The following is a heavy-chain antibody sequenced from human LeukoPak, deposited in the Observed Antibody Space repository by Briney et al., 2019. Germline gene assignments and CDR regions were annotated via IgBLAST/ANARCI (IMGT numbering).Heavy chain of an antibody. CDR2: ISAYNGNT. Sequence: ASVKVSCKASGYTFTSYGISWVRQAPGQGLEWMGWISAYNGNTNYAQKLQGRVTITADKSTSTAYMELSSLRSEDTAVYYCARESDYYYYYMDVWGKGTTVTVSS. CDR3: ARESDYYYYYMDV. J-gene: IGHJ6*03. CDR1: GYTFTSYG. D-gene: IGHD3-3*01. V-gene: IGHV1-18*01.